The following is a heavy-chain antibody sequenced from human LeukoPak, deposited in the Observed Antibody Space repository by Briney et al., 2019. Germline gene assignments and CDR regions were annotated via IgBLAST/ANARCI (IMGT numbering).Heavy chain of an antibody. CDR1: GFTFSNYG. V-gene: IGHV3-30*18. CDR2: ISYDGNNK. CDR3: AKGVDYCSGGSCPADY. D-gene: IGHD2-15*01. J-gene: IGHJ4*02. Sequence: GGSLRLSCAASGFTFSNYGIHWVRQAPGKGLEWVAVISYDGNNKYYADSVNGRFTISRDNSKNTLFLQMNSLRAEDTAVYYCAKGVDYCSGGSCPADYWGPGTLVTVSS.